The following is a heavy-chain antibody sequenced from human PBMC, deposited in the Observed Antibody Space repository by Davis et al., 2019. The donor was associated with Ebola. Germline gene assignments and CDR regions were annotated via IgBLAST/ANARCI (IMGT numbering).Heavy chain of an antibody. D-gene: IGHD5-12*01. CDR1: GFTFSSYS. J-gene: IGHJ4*02. CDR3: ARHSREYSGYDGFDY. Sequence: GGSLRLSCAASGFTFSSYSMNWVRQAPGKGLEWVSYISSSSSTIYYADSVKGRFTISRDNAKNSLYLQMNSLRAEDTAVYYCARHSREYSGYDGFDYWGQGTLVTVSS. CDR2: ISSSSSTI. V-gene: IGHV3-48*04.